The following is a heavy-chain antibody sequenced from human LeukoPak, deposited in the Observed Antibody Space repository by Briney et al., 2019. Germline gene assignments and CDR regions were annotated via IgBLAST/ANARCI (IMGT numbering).Heavy chain of an antibody. CDR3: ASLLPGIAAAGTDY. CDR1: GYSFTSYW. V-gene: IGHV5-10-1*01. D-gene: IGHD6-13*01. Sequence: RGESLKISCKGSGYSFTSYWISWVRQMPGKGLEWSGRIDLSDSYTNYSPSFQGHVTISADKSISTAYLQWSSLKASDTAMYYCASLLPGIAAAGTDYWGQGTLVTVSS. J-gene: IGHJ4*02. CDR2: IDLSDSYT.